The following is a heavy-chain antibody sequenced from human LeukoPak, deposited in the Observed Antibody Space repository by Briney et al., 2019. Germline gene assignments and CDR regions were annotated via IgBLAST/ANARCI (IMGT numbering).Heavy chain of an antibody. CDR1: GGTFSSYA. CDR3: ARARSSSDSVGAFDI. CDR2: IIPIFGTA. J-gene: IGHJ3*02. V-gene: IGHV1-69*13. D-gene: IGHD6-19*01. Sequence: ASVKVSCKASGGTFSSYAISWVRQAPGRGLEWMGGIIPIFGTANYAQKFQGRVTITADESTSTAYMELSSLRSEDTAVYYCARARSSSDSVGAFDIWGQGTMVTVSS.